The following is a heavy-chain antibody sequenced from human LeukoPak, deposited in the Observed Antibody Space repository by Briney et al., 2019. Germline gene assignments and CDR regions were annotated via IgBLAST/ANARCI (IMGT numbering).Heavy chain of an antibody. CDR2: IYYSGST. CDR1: GDSISSSTYY. V-gene: IGHV4-39*01. D-gene: IGHD2-15*01. J-gene: IGHJ4*02. CDR3: ARWHSVALDY. Sequence: SETLSLTCSVSGDSISSSTYYWGWVRQPPGKGLEWIGSIYYSGSTYHNPSLKSRVTISVDTSKNQFSLKLSSVTAAGTAVYYCARWHSVALDYWGQGTLVTVSS.